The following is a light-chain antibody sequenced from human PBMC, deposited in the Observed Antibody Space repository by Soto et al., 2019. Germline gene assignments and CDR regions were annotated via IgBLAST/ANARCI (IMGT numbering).Light chain of an antibody. CDR1: QSVLYSSNNKNY. CDR2: WAS. J-gene: IGKJ4*01. V-gene: IGKV4-1*01. Sequence: DIVMTQSPDSLAVSLGERATINCKSSQSVLYSSNNKNYLAWYQQKPGQPPQLLIYWASTRESGVPDRFSGSGSGTDFPLTISSLQAEDVAVYYCQQYYSTLLTFGGGTKVEIK. CDR3: QQYYSTLLT.